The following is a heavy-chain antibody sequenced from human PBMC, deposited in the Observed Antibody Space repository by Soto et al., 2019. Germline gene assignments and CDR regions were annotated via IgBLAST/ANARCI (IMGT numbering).Heavy chain of an antibody. J-gene: IGHJ5*02. V-gene: IGHV4-59*08. CDR2: IYYSGST. Sequence: PSETLSLTCTVSGGSISSYYWSWIRQPPGKGLEWIGYIYYSGSTNYNPSLKSRVTISVDTSKNQFSLKLSSVTAADTAVYYCARFRSSRWSKWLGPCGQGTLVTVSS. D-gene: IGHD6-13*01. CDR3: ARFRSSRWSKWLGP. CDR1: GGSISSYY.